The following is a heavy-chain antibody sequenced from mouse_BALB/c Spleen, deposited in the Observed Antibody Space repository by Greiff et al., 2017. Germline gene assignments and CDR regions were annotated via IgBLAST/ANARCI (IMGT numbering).Heavy chain of an antibody. CDR1: GYTFTSYW. Sequence: VQLQQSGTVLARPGASVKMSCKASGYTFTSYWMHWVKQRPGQGLEWIGAIYPGNSDTSYNQKFKGKAKLTAVTSTSTAYMELSSLTNEDSAVYYCTRGFITTGVATDFDYWGQGTTLTVSS. CDR3: TRGFITTGVATDFDY. D-gene: IGHD1-1*01. J-gene: IGHJ2*01. V-gene: IGHV1-5*01. CDR2: IYPGNSDT.